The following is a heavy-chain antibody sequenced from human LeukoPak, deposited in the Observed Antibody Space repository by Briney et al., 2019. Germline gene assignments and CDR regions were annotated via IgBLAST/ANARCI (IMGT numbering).Heavy chain of an antibody. J-gene: IGHJ4*02. CDR3: ARGYPGGSHLYSDY. CDR1: GFTFSSYS. Sequence: PGGSLRLSCAASGFTFSSYSMNWVRQAPGKGLEWVSFIGRSGTTIYYADSVKGRFTCSRDNAKNSLYLQMNSLRAEDTAVYYCARGYPGGSHLYSDYWGQGTLVTVSS. D-gene: IGHD2-15*01. V-gene: IGHV3-48*04. CDR2: IGRSGTTI.